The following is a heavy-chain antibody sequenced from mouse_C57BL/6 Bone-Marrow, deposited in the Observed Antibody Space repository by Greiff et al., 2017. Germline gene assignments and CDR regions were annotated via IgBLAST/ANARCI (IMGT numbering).Heavy chain of an antibody. J-gene: IGHJ2*01. CDR3: ARGTAQATSLYYCDY. Sequence: QVQLQQPGAELVRPGTSVKLSCKASGYTFTSYWMHWVKQRPGQGLEWIGVIDPSDSYTNYNQKFKGKATLTVDTSSSTAYMQLSSLTSEDSAVYYCARGTAQATSLYYCDYWGQGATRTVST. D-gene: IGHD3-2*02. V-gene: IGHV1-59*01. CDR1: GYTFTSYW. CDR2: IDPSDSYT.